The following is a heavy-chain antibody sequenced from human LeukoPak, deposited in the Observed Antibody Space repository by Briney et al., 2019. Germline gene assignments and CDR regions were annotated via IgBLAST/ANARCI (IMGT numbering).Heavy chain of an antibody. CDR1: GYKFTNYW. D-gene: IGHD5-18*01. Sequence: GESLKISCKGSGYKFTNYWIGWVRQMPGKGLGWMGIIYPGDSDTRYNPSFQGQVAISADRSFSTAYLQWGSLKASDTAMYYCARLLSHGYGPNRYFDYWGQGTLVTVSS. CDR3: ARLLSHGYGPNRYFDY. V-gene: IGHV5-51*01. J-gene: IGHJ4*02. CDR2: IYPGDSDT.